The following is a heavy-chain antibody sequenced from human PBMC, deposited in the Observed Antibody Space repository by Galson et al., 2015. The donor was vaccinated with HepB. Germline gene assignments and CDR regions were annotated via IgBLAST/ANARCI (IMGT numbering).Heavy chain of an antibody. Sequence: SVKVSCRASGYIFMQYGITWVRQAPGQGLEWMGWISFYNGKTNSAQNLQDRVTLTTDTSTGTAYMELRSLRSEDTAMYYCARGVAVADWYYFDYWGQGTLVTVAS. V-gene: IGHV1-18*01. CDR1: GYIFMQYG. CDR3: ARGVAVADWYYFDY. D-gene: IGHD6-19*01. J-gene: IGHJ4*02. CDR2: ISFYNGKT.